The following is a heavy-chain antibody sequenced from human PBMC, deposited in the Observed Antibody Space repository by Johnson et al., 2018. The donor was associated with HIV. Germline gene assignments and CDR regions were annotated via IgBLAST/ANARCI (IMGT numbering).Heavy chain of an antibody. D-gene: IGHD3-16*01. CDR3: AREKRWGLMITFGGPHAFDI. Sequence: VQLVESGGGVVQPGRSLRLSCAASGFTFSSYWMHWVRQAPGKGLVWVSRINSDGSSTSYADSVKGRFTISRDNAKNTLYLQMNSLRAEDTAVYYCAREKRWGLMITFGGPHAFDIWGQGTMVTVSS. CDR1: GFTFSSYW. J-gene: IGHJ3*02. CDR2: INSDGSST. V-gene: IGHV3-74*01.